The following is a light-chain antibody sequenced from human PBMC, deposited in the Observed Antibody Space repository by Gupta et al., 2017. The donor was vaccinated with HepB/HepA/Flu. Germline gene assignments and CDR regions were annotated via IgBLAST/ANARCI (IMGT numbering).Light chain of an antibody. CDR2: GHS. CDR1: SSNIGAGYG. CDR3: QSYDSSLNVV. Sequence: QSVLTQPPSLSGAPGQWVTISCTGNSSNIGAGYGVHWYQQLPGTAPKLLIYGHSNRPSGVPDRFSGSRSGASASLAITGLQAEDEADYYCQSYDSSLNVVFGGGTKLTVL. V-gene: IGLV1-40*01. J-gene: IGLJ2*01.